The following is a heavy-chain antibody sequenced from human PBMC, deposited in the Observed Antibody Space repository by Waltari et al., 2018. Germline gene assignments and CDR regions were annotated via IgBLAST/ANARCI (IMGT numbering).Heavy chain of an antibody. J-gene: IGHJ4*02. D-gene: IGHD4-4*01. CDR3: ARARRASGVTTIYFDY. CDR1: GGSISSYY. V-gene: IGHV4-4*07. CDR2: IYTSGST. Sequence: QVQLQESGPGLVKPSETLSLTCTVSGGSISSYYWSWIRQPAGKGLEWIGRIYTSGSTNYNPSLKSRVTMSVDTSKNQFSLKLSAVTAADTAVYYCARARRASGVTTIYFDYWGQGTLVTVSS.